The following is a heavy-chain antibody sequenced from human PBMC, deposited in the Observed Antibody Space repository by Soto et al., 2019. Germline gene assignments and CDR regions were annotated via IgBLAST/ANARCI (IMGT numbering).Heavy chain of an antibody. CDR1: GYTFTSYA. CDR2: INAGNGNT. D-gene: IGHD2-15*01. J-gene: IGHJ5*02. Sequence: QVQLVQSGAEVKKPGASVKVSCKASGYTFTSYAMHWVRQAPGQRLEWMGWINAGNGNTKYSQKFQGRVTITRDTSASTAYMELSSLRSEDTAVYYCARDISRYCSGGSCHRITYNWFAPWGQGTLVTVSS. V-gene: IGHV1-3*01. CDR3: ARDISRYCSGGSCHRITYNWFAP.